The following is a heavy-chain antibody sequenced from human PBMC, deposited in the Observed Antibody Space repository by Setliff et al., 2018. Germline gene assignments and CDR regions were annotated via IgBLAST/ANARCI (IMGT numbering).Heavy chain of an antibody. Sequence: GASVKVSCKTSGYTFTGYYIHWLRQAPGQGPEWMGWIHPNTGDTNYAQNFQDRVTLTRDTSITTAYMELSRLRSDDTAVYYCARESRYYYDNLGTLDYWGQGTLVTVSS. CDR2: IHPNTGDT. D-gene: IGHD3-22*01. V-gene: IGHV1-2*02. CDR1: GYTFTGYY. J-gene: IGHJ4*02. CDR3: ARESRYYYDNLGTLDY.